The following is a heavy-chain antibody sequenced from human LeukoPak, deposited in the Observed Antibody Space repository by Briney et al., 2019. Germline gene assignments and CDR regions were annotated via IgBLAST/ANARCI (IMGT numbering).Heavy chain of an antibody. J-gene: IGHJ3*02. CDR2: IRYDGSNK. CDR1: GFTFSSYG. V-gene: IGHV3-30*02. Sequence: PGGSLRLSCAASGFTFSSYGMHWVRQAPGKGLEWVAFIRYDGSNKYYADSVKGRFTISRDNSKNTLYLQMNSLRAEDTAVYYCARDGRVGATPKYAFDIWGQGTMVTVSS. CDR3: ARDGRVGATPKYAFDI. D-gene: IGHD1-26*01.